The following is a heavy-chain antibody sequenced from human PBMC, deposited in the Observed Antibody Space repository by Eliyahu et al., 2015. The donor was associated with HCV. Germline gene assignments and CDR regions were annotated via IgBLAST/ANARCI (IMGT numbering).Heavy chain of an antibody. CDR1: GFTFSNYG. V-gene: IGHV3-30*18. D-gene: IGHD6-19*01. CDR2: ISYDGSNK. Sequence: QVQLVESGGGVVQPGRSLRLSCAASGFTFSNYGMHWVRQAPGKGLGWVAVISYDGSNKYYADSVKGRFTVSRDNSKNTLYLQMNSLRAEDTAVYYCAKDDTVDSSGWKLDYWGQGTLVTVSS. CDR3: AKDDTVDSSGWKLDY. J-gene: IGHJ4*02.